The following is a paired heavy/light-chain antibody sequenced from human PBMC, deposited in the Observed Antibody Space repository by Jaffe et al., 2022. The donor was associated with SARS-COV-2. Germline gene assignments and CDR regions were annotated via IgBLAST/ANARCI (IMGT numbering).Heavy chain of an antibody. CDR3: VRAACGSTNCDERRDGFHL. V-gene: IGHV3-13*01. Sequence: EVQLVESGGDLVQPGGSLRLSCAASGFTFSNYDMHWVRQVTGKGLEWVSAIHIGGDTYYSDSVKGRFTISREDARNSLYLQMNSLRAGDTAVYYCVRAACGSTNCDERRDGFHLWGQGTLVTVSS. CDR2: IHIGGDT. D-gene: IGHD2-15*01. CDR1: GFTFSNYD. J-gene: IGHJ3*01.
Light chain of an antibody. CDR2: DNN. V-gene: IGLV1-51*01. Sequence: QSVLTQPPSVSAAPGQRVTISCSGSSSNIGNNYVSWYQQLPGTAPKLLIYDNNKRPSGIPDRFYGSRSGTSATLGITGLQTGDEADYYCGTWDSSLNGVVFGGGTKLTVL. CDR1: SSNIGNNY. CDR3: GTWDSSLNGVV. J-gene: IGLJ2*01.